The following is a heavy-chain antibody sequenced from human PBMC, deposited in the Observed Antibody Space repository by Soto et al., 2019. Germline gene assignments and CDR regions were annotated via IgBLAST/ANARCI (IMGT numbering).Heavy chain of an antibody. CDR3: AQALVFTGGDGFDI. D-gene: IGHD6-6*01. Sequence: QVRLQEWGPGLVKPSQTLSLKCSVSGGSITTGGRYWSCIRQLPGKGLEWIGDIYYSGNTYYNASLKSRVTISVEPAKNQFSLKLSSVTAADTAVYYCAQALVFTGGDGFDIWGQGRLVTVSS. CDR2: IYYSGNT. J-gene: IGHJ3*02. V-gene: IGHV4-31*02. CDR1: GGSITTGGRY.